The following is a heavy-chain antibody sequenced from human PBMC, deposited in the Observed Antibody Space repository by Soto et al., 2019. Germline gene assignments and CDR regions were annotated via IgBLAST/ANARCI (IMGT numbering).Heavy chain of an antibody. J-gene: IGHJ4*02. CDR2: MNRKSGHA. V-gene: IGHV1-8*01. D-gene: IGHD6-13*01. CDR1: GYTFITND. Sequence: QVQLVQSGAEVKKPGSSVRVACKASGYTFITNDIDGMRQAAGQGLEWMGWMNRKSGHAGYDPQFQGRVTMTRDTSINTAYLELSSLTSDDTAVYYCGRGGPAAGFDFWGQGTLVTVSS. CDR3: GRGGPAAGFDF.